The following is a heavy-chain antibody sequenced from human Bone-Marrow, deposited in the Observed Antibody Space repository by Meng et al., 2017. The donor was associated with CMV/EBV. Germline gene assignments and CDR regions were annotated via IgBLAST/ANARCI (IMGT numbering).Heavy chain of an antibody. D-gene: IGHD4-11*01. Sequence: SETLSLTCSVAGGSVSFGDYYWNWIRQPPGKGLEWIGYIYYSGSTKYNPSLKSRVTMSMDTSKSQFSLRLSSVTTADTAVYYCARLDYRRGYFFDSWGQGTLVTVSS. CDR2: IYYSGST. CDR1: GGSVSFGDYY. V-gene: IGHV4-61*08. CDR3: ARLDYRRGYFFDS. J-gene: IGHJ4*02.